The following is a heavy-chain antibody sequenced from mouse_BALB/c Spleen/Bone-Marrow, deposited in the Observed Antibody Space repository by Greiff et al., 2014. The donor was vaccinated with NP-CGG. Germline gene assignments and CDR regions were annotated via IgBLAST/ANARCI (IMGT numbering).Heavy chain of an antibody. J-gene: IGHJ4*01. CDR2: ISSGGSNI. CDR3: ARWGYYYAMDY. V-gene: IGHV5-17*02. D-gene: IGHD2-2*01. CDR1: GFTFSSFG. Sequence: EVQVVESGGGLVQPGGSRKLSCAASGFTFSSFGMHWVRRAPEKGLEWVAYISSGGSNINYAGTVKGRFTISRDNPKNTLFLQMTSLRSEDTAMYYCARWGYYYAMDYWGQGTSVTVSS.